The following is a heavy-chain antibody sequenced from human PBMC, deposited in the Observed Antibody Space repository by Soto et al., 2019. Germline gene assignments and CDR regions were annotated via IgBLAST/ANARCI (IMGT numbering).Heavy chain of an antibody. CDR1: GYTFTSHA. V-gene: IGHV1-3*04. J-gene: IGHJ6*02. CDR3: ARHPGDSGHGYGMDV. Sequence: QAQLVQSGAEVKKPGASVKVSCKASGYTFTSHAIHWVRQAPGQRLEWMGWINTGNGNTKYSQKFQGRVTFARDIYAATAYMEVSGLRSEDTAVYYCARHPGDSGHGYGMDVWGQGTTVTVSS. CDR2: INTGNGNT. D-gene: IGHD5-12*01.